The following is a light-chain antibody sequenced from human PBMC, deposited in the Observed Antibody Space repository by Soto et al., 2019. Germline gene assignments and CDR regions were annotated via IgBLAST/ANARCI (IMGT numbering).Light chain of an antibody. V-gene: IGKV3D-20*02. J-gene: IGKJ5*01. CDR2: GAS. Sequence: EIVMTQSPATLSGSAGERATLSCRASQPVSSSFLAWYQQNSGQAPRLLIYGASTRATGIPDRFSGSGSGTDFTLTISSLEPEDFAVYYCQQRSNWPITFGQGTRLEIK. CDR3: QQRSNWPIT. CDR1: QPVSSSF.